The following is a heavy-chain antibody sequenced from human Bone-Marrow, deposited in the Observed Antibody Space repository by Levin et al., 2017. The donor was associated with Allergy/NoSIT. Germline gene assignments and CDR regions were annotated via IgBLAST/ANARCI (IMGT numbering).Heavy chain of an antibody. CDR1: EFTVSNNY. CDR2: IYSGGST. D-gene: IGHD6-19*01. V-gene: IGHV3-53*01. Sequence: GGSLRLSCAASEFTVSNNYMTWVRQAPGKGLEWVSVIYSGGSTRYADSVRGRFTISRDNSKNTLYLQMNSLRAEDTAVYYCATVAGAPGYWGQGTLVTVSS. J-gene: IGHJ4*02. CDR3: ATVAGAPGY.